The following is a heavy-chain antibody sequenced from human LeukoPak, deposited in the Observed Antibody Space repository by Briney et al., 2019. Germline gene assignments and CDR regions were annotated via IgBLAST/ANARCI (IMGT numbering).Heavy chain of an antibody. D-gene: IGHD6-25*01. CDR1: GGSIVRYY. V-gene: IGHV4-59*08. CDR2: ICYTGNT. CDR3: ARYLAAGYFDL. Sequence: SETLSLTCSVSGGSIVRYYWSWIRQPPGKGLEWIGYICYTGNTNYNPSLKSRLTISVDTSKNQFSLKLSSVTAADTAVYYCARYLAAGYFDLWGRGTLVTVSP. J-gene: IGHJ2*01.